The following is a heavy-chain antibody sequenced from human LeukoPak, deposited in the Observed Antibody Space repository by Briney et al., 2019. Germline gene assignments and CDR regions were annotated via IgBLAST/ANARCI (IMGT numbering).Heavy chain of an antibody. J-gene: IGHJ4*02. D-gene: IGHD1-26*01. Sequence: PGGSLRLSCAASGFTFSSYAMHWVRQAPGKGLEWVAVISYDGSNKYYADSVKGRLTISRDNSKNTLYLQMNSLRAEDTAVYYCARDPSTLIVGALFDYWGQGTLVTVSS. CDR2: ISYDGSNK. V-gene: IGHV3-30-3*01. CDR1: GFTFSSYA. CDR3: ARDPSTLIVGALFDY.